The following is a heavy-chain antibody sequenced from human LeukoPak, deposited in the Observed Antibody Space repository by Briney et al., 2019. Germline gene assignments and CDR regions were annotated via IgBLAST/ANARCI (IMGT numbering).Heavy chain of an antibody. V-gene: IGHV1-3*01. D-gene: IGHD4-23*01. Sequence: ASVKVSCKASGYTFTNYVMSWVRQAPGQSLEWMGWINADNGNTKYSQKFQGRVTITSDTSASTAYMELRSLRSEDTAVYYCAKDLHYGGNRVVYYFDYWGQGTLVTVSS. CDR3: AKDLHYGGNRVVYYFDY. CDR2: INADNGNT. CDR1: GYTFTNYV. J-gene: IGHJ4*02.